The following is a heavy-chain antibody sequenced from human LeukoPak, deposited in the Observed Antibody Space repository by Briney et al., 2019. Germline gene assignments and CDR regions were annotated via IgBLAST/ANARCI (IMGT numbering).Heavy chain of an antibody. CDR1: GGSFSGYY. CDR3: ARVLDYDSSGYYYPGSDY. J-gene: IGHJ4*02. Sequence: PSETLSLTCAVYGGSFSGYYWSWIRQPPGKGLEWIGEINHSGSTNYNPSLKSRVTISVDTSKNQFSLKLSSVTAADTAVYYCARVLDYDSSGYYYPGSDYWGQGTLVTVSS. V-gene: IGHV4-34*01. D-gene: IGHD3-22*01. CDR2: INHSGST.